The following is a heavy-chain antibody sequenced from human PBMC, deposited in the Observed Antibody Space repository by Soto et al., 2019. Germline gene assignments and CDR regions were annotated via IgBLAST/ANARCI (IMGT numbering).Heavy chain of an antibody. V-gene: IGHV3-33*01. CDR1: GFTFSSYG. CDR2: KWYDESNK. CDR3: ARDRAPYSSGRWCMDV. D-gene: IGHD6-19*01. J-gene: IGHJ6*02. Sequence: QVQLVESGGGVVQPGRSLRLSCAASGFTFSSYGMHWVRQAPGKGLEWVAVKWYDESNKYYANSVKGRFTISSDNSKNPLYLQMNSLRAEDTAVDYCARDRAPYSSGRWCMDVWGQGTTVTFSS.